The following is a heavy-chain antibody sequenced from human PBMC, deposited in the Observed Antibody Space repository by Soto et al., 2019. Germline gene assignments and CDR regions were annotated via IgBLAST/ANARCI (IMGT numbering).Heavy chain of an antibody. J-gene: IGHJ6*02. V-gene: IGHV1-3*01. D-gene: IGHD6-6*01. CDR3: ASPLSSIAANGMDV. Sequence: QVQLVQSGAEVKKPGASVKVSCKASGYTFTSYAMHWVRQAPGQRLEWMGWINAGNGNTKYSQKFQGRVTITRDTSESTAYMELSSLRSEDTAVYYCASPLSSIAANGMDVWGQGTTVTVSS. CDR1: GYTFTSYA. CDR2: INAGNGNT.